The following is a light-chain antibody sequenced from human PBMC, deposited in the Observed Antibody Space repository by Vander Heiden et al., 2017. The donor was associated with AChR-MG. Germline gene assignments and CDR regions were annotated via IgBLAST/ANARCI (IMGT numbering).Light chain of an antibody. J-gene: IGLJ2*01. CDR3: SSYTSSSTPGGV. CDR2: DVS. Sequence: QSALTQPASVSGSPGQSITISCTGTSSDVGGYNYVSWYQQHPGKAPKLMIYDVSNRPSGVSNRFSGSKSGNTASLTISGLQAEDEADYYCSSYTSSSTPGGVFGGGTKLTGL. CDR1: SSDVGGYNY. V-gene: IGLV2-14*03.